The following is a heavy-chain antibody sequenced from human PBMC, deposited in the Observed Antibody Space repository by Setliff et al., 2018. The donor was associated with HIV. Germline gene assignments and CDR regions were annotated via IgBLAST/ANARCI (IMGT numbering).Heavy chain of an antibody. J-gene: IGHJ4*02. V-gene: IGHV4-39*01. Sequence: SETLSLTCTVSGGSISSNNYYWGWIRQPPGKGLEWIGSIYYSGSTYYNPSLKSRVTISVDTSKNHFSLKLSSVTAADTAVYYCARQGLVLVPASIDWRLPPSPIDYWGQGALVTVSS. CDR2: IYYSGST. D-gene: IGHD2-2*01. CDR3: ARQGLVLVPASIDWRLPPSPIDY. CDR1: GGSISSNNYY.